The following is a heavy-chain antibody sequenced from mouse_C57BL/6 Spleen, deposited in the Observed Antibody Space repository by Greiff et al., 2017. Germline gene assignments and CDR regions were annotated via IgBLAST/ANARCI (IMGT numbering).Heavy chain of an antibody. CDR1: GYTFTSYW. J-gene: IGHJ2*01. Sequence: VQLQQPGAELVMPGASVKLSCKASGYTFTSYWMHWVKQRPGQGLEWIGEIDPSDSYTNYNQKFKGKSTLTVDKSSSTAYMQLSSLTSEDSAVYYCARKKLFCDYWGKGTTLTVSS. CDR3: ARKKLFCDY. CDR2: IDPSDSYT. V-gene: IGHV1-69*01.